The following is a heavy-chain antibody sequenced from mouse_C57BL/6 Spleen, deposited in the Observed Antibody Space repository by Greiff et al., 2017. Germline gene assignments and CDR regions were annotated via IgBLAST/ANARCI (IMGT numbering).Heavy chain of an antibody. J-gene: IGHJ1*03. CDR3: ARFEGGYLDV. Sequence: QVQLQQSGAELVKPGASVKMSCKASGYTFTSYWITWVKQRPGQGLEWIGDIYPGSGSTNYNEKFKSKATLTVDKSSSTAYMQLSSLTLEGSAVYYCARFEGGYLDVWGTGTTVTVSS. CDR2: IYPGSGST. V-gene: IGHV1-55*01. CDR1: GYTFTSYW.